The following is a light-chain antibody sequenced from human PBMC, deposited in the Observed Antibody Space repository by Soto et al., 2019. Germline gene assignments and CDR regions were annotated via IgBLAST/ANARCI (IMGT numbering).Light chain of an antibody. CDR1: QSVRSTY. CDR3: QQYGSSPTT. J-gene: IGKJ1*01. CDR2: GTS. V-gene: IGKV3-20*01. Sequence: PGERATLSCRASQSVRSTYLGWYQQQPGQPPRLLMSGTSNRATGTPDRFSGSGSGTDFTLTINRLEPEDSAVYHCQQYGSSPTTFGQGTKVDIK.